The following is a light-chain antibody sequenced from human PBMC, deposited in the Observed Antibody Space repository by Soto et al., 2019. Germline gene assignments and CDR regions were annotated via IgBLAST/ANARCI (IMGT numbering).Light chain of an antibody. CDR1: SSNIGAGYD. CDR2: GNI. Sequence: QPVLTQPPSVSGAPGQRVTMSCTGSSSNIGAGYDVHWFQQLPGTAPRLLIYGNINRLSGVPARFSGSKSGTSASLAITGRKAEDEDDSYYQSYDSGLSAWVFGGGTKVTVL. V-gene: IGLV1-40*01. CDR3: QSYDSGLSAWV. J-gene: IGLJ3*02.